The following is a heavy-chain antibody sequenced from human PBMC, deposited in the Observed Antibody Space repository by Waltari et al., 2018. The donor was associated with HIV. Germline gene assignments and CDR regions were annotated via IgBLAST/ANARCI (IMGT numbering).Heavy chain of an antibody. V-gene: IGHV4-61*02. D-gene: IGHD6-13*01. J-gene: IGHJ4*02. CDR3: ARTGQAAAGGGFDY. Sequence: QVQLQESGPGLVKPSQTLSLTCTVSGDSISRGSYYWSWIRQSAGKGLEWIGRIYTSGSTNYNPSRRGRVTISVDTAKSQFSLNLTSVTAADTAVYYCARTGQAAAGGGFDYWGQGTRVSVSS. CDR2: IYTSGST. CDR1: GDSISRGSYY.